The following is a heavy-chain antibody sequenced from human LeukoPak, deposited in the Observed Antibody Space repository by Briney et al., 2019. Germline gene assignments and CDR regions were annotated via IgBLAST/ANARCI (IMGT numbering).Heavy chain of an antibody. D-gene: IGHD2-2*01. J-gene: IGHJ4*02. V-gene: IGHV3-30*18. CDR3: AKGCSSTSCAIEFDS. Sequence: GRSLRLSCAGSGFTIKNYGIHWVRQAPGKGLEWVAGMSYDGGHRYYGDSVKGRFTISRDNSKDTVYVEMNSLRPEDTALYYCAKGCSSTSCAIEFDSWGQGTLVTVSS. CDR2: MSYDGGHR. CDR1: GFTIKNYG.